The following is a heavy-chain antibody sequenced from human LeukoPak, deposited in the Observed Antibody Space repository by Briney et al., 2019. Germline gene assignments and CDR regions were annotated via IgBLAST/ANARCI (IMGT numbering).Heavy chain of an antibody. CDR2: IYYSGST. CDR3: ARGLTIYDILTAYYTFPYFDY. CDR1: GGSLSSYY. D-gene: IGHD3-9*01. J-gene: IGHJ4*02. Sequence: SGTLSLTCSVSGGSLSSYYWSWIRQPPGKGLEWIGYIYYSGSTNYNPSLKSRVTISVDTSKNQFSLNLSSVTAADTAVYYCARGLTIYDILTAYYTFPYFDYWGQGTLVTISS. V-gene: IGHV4-59*01.